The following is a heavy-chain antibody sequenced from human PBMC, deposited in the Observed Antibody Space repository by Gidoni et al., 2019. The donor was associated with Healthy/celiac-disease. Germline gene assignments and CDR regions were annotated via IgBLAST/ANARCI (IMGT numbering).Heavy chain of an antibody. J-gene: IGHJ3*02. D-gene: IGHD4-17*01. CDR3: AVEDYGDYVSLDAFDI. V-gene: IGHV4-39*01. Sequence: YYNPSLKSRVTISVDTSKNQFSLKLSSVTAADTAVYYCAVEDYGDYVSLDAFDIWGQGTMVTVSS.